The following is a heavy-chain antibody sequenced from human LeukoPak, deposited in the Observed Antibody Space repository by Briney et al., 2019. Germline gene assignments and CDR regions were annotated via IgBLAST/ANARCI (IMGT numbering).Heavy chain of an antibody. D-gene: IGHD3-16*01. J-gene: IGHJ4*02. CDR3: ATGAWLIGY. CDR1: GLTFRSNA. V-gene: IGHV3-23*01. CDR2: ISGIGGSK. Sequence: PGGPLRLPFEASGLTFRSNAWSWSARPPGRGLRWVSAISGIGGSKYYAASVKARFTISKDNSKNTLYLQMTSLRAEDKAVYDCATGAWLIGYWGQGNLVTVSS.